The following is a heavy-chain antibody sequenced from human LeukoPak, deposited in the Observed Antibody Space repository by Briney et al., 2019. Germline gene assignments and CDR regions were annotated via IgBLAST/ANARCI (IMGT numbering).Heavy chain of an antibody. Sequence: GGSLRLSCAASGFTFSSYAMSWVRQAPGKGLEWVSAISGSGGGTYYADSVKGRFTISRDNSKNTLYLQMNSLRAEDTALYYCARNPPERPIDYWGQGTLVTVSS. CDR2: ISGSGGGT. V-gene: IGHV3-23*01. D-gene: IGHD1-1*01. CDR1: GFTFSSYA. CDR3: ARNPPERPIDY. J-gene: IGHJ4*02.